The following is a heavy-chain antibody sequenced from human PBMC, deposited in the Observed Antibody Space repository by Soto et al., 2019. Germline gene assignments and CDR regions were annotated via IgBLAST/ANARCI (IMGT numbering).Heavy chain of an antibody. CDR3: ARDGLEYSGYDIDY. CDR2: IWYDGTTK. J-gene: IGHJ4*02. D-gene: IGHD5-12*01. CDR1: GFRFSRYA. V-gene: IGHV3-33*01. Sequence: GGSLRLSCAASGFRFSRYAMHWVRQAPGKGLEWVAVIWYDGTTKYCADSVKGRFTISRDTSKNTLYLQMNSLRVEDTALYYCARDGLEYSGYDIDYWGQGTLVTVSS.